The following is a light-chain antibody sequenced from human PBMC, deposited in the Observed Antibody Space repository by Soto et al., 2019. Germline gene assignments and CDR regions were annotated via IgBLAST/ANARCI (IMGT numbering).Light chain of an antibody. CDR2: GAY. CDR3: QQYNNWWT. CDR1: QSVSRS. J-gene: IGKJ1*01. V-gene: IGKV3-15*01. Sequence: EIVMTQSPATLSVSPGERATLSCRASQSVSRSLAWYQQKPGQAPRLLIYGAYTRATGIPARFSGSGSGTEFTLTISSLQSEDFAVYYCQQYNNWWTFGQGTKVEIK.